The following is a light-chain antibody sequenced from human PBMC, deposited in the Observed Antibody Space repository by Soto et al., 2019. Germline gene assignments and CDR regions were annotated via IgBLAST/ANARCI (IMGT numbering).Light chain of an antibody. Sequence: EIQMTQSPSSLSASVGDRVTITCRASQTVNSYLNWYQQKPGKAPILLISAASSLQSGVPSRFNGSRSGTEFTLTISSLQPEDFGTYYCQQSFSPPPLTFGGGTKVEVK. CDR2: AAS. V-gene: IGKV1-39*01. J-gene: IGKJ4*01. CDR3: QQSFSPPPLT. CDR1: QTVNSY.